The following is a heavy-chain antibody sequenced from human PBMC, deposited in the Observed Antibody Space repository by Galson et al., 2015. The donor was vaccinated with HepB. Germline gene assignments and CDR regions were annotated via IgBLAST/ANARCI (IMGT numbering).Heavy chain of an antibody. CDR2: IWYDGSNK. Sequence: SLRLSCAASGFTFSSYGMHWVRQAPGKGLEWVAVIWYDGSNKYYADSVKGRFTISRDNSKNTLYLQMNSLRAEDTAVYYCARDGSTYGSGSYYAPLIDYWGQGTLVTVSS. D-gene: IGHD3-10*01. CDR3: ARDGSTYGSGSYYAPLIDY. J-gene: IGHJ4*02. V-gene: IGHV3-33*01. CDR1: GFTFSSYG.